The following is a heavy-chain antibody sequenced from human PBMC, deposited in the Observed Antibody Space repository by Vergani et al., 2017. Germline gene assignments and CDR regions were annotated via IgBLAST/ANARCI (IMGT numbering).Heavy chain of an antibody. CDR2: IWYDGSNK. CDR3: ARAPSNWNYLMAAIDY. CDR1: GFTFSSYG. D-gene: IGHD1-7*01. V-gene: IGHV3-33*01. Sequence: QVQLVESGGGVVQPGRSLRLSCAASGFTFSSYGMHWVRQAPGKGLEWVAVIWYDGSNKYYADSVKGRFTISRDNSKNTLYLQMNSLRAEDTAEYYCARAPSNWNYLMAAIDYWGQGTLVTVSS. J-gene: IGHJ4*02.